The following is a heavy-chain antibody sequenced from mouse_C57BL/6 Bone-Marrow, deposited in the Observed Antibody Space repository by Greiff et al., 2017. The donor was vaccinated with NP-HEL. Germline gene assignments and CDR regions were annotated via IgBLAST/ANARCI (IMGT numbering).Heavy chain of an antibody. D-gene: IGHD1-3*01. J-gene: IGHJ4*01. CDR3: ARDKDICDFGAMDY. V-gene: IGHV1-72*01. CDR2: IDPNSGGT. CDR1: GYTFTSYW. Sequence: VKLQQPGAELVKPGASVKLSCKASGYTFTSYWMHWVKQRPGRGLEWIGRIDPNSGGTKYNEKFKSKATLTVDKPSSTAYMQLSSLTSEDSAVYYCARDKDICDFGAMDYWGQGTSVTVSS.